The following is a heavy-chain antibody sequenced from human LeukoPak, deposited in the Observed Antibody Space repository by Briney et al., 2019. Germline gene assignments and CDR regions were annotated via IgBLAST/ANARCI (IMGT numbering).Heavy chain of an antibody. CDR2: INHSGST. CDR1: GGSFSGYY. V-gene: IGHV4-34*01. CDR3: ARAEFDLLGY. J-gene: IGHJ4*02. D-gene: IGHD3-10*01. Sequence: SETLSLTCAVYGGSFSGYYWSWIRQPPGKGLEWIGEINHSGSTNYNPSLKSRVTISVDTSKNQFSLKLSSVTAADTAVYYCARAEFDLLGYWGQGTLVTVSS.